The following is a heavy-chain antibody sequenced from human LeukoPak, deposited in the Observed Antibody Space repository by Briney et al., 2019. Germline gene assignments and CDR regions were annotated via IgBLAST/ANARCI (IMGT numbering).Heavy chain of an antibody. CDR2: IRYDGSNK. V-gene: IGHV3-30*02. CDR1: GFTFSSYG. J-gene: IGHJ4*02. CDR3: AKDPPAGYCFDY. Sequence: GGSLRLSCAASGFTFSSYGMHLVRQAPGKGLEWVAFIRYDGSNKYYADSVKGRLTISRENSKNTLYLQMNSLRAEDTAVYHCAKDPPAGYCFDYWGQGTLVTVSS.